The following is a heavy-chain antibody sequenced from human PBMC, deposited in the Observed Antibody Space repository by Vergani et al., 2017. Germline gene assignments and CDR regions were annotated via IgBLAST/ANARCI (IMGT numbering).Heavy chain of an antibody. D-gene: IGHD3-22*01. CDR1: GYSLTELT. CDR3: ARVTDYYDSSGYYLDY. CDR2: FDPEHGEV. V-gene: IGHV1-24*01. Sequence: QVQLVQSGSEVRKPGASVKVSCQVSGYSLTELTIHWVRQAPGKGLEWMGGFDPEHGEVTFAHHIQGRVTMTEDRSTDTAYMELSSLGPEDTALYYCARVTDYYDSSGYYLDYWGQGTLVTVSS. J-gene: IGHJ4*02.